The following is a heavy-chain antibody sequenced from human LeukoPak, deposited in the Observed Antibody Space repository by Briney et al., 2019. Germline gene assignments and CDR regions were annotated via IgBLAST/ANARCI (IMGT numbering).Heavy chain of an antibody. J-gene: IGHJ3*02. Sequence: PSETLSLTCAVYGGSFSGYYWSWIRQPPGKGLEWIGEINHSGSTNYNPSLKSRVTISVDTSKNQFSLKLSSVTAADTAVYYCARVDFPQKPGIAADPGAFDIWGQGTMVTVSS. CDR3: ARVDFPQKPGIAADPGAFDI. CDR2: INHSGST. V-gene: IGHV4-34*01. D-gene: IGHD6-13*01. CDR1: GGSFSGYY.